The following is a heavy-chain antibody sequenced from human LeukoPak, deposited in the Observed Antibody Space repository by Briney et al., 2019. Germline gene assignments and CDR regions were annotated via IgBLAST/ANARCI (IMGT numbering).Heavy chain of an antibody. CDR3: TREGLISNLEDAFDI. Sequence: TGGSLRLSCAASGFTFSNAWMSWVRQAPGKGLEWVGFIRSKAYGGTTEYAASVKGRFTISRDDSKSIAYLQMNSLKTEDTAVYYCTREGLISNLEDAFDIWGQGTMVTVSS. V-gene: IGHV3-49*04. CDR1: GFTFSNAW. CDR2: IRSKAYGGTT. J-gene: IGHJ3*02. D-gene: IGHD3-3*02.